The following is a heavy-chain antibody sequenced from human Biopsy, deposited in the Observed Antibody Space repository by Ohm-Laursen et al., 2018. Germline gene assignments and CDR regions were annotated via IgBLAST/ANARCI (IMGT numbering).Heavy chain of an antibody. Sequence: SLRLSCTAPGFTFSNYEMNWVCQAPGKGLEWVAAIWYDGSNKNYADSVKGRFTISRDNSKNTLYLQMNSLRGEDTAVYYCAKCMTGGSNYYFHHCGQGTLVTVSS. CDR2: IWYDGSNK. J-gene: IGHJ4*02. CDR3: AKCMTGGSNYYFHH. V-gene: IGHV3-33*06. D-gene: IGHD2-8*01. CDR1: GFTFSNYE.